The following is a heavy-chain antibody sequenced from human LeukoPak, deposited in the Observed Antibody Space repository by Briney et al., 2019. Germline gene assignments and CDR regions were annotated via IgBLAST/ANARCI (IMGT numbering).Heavy chain of an antibody. Sequence: GGSLRLSCAASGFTFSSYAMIWVRQAPGKGLEWVSSISSSSSYIYYADSVKGRFTISRDNAKNSLYLQMNSLRAEDTAVYYCASQPGSRSYFDYWGQGTLVTVSS. J-gene: IGHJ4*02. D-gene: IGHD1-14*01. CDR3: ASQPGSRSYFDY. V-gene: IGHV3-21*01. CDR2: ISSSSSYI. CDR1: GFTFSSYA.